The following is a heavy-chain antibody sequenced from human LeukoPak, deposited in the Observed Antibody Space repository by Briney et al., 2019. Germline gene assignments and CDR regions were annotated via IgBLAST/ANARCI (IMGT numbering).Heavy chain of an antibody. CDR3: ARYLDYGGNSRVFQH. CDR2: INHGGST. V-gene: IGHV4-34*01. Sequence: SETLSLTCAVYGGSLSAYYWTWIRQPPGKGLEWIGEINHGGSTNYIPSLKSRVTISIDTSKNQFSLKLGSVTAADTAVYYCARYLDYGGNSRVFQHWGQGTLVTVSS. CDR1: GGSLSAYY. D-gene: IGHD4-23*01. J-gene: IGHJ1*01.